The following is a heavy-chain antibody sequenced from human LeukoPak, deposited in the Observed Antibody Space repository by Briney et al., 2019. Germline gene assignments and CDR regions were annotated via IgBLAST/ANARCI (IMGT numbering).Heavy chain of an antibody. J-gene: IGHJ6*02. CDR2: IYYSGST. CDR3: ARARGCSGGSCQDYYYYGMDV. D-gene: IGHD2-15*01. CDR1: GGSFGTYY. Sequence: PSETLSLTCTVSGGSFGTYYWSWIRQPPGKGLEWIGDIYYSGSTNYNPSLKSRVTISVDTSKNQFSLKLSSVTTADTAVYYCARARGCSGGSCQDYYYYGMDVWGQGTTVTVSS. V-gene: IGHV4-59*01.